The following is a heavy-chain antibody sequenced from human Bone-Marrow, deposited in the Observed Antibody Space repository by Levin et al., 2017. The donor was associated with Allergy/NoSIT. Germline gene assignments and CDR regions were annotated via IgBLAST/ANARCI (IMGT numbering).Heavy chain of an antibody. J-gene: IGHJ6*03. D-gene: IGHD3-16*01. CDR2: IGSGGTQ. CDR3: AKFRGATRPQYHMDV. V-gene: IGHV3-23*01. CDR1: GFTFSTYA. Sequence: SGGSLRLSCAASGFTFSTYAMGWARQAPGKGLEWVSNIGSGGTQYYADSVKGRFTVSRDNSKNTIYLQMSSLRAEDAAVYYCAKFRGATRPQYHMDVWGRGTTVTVSS.